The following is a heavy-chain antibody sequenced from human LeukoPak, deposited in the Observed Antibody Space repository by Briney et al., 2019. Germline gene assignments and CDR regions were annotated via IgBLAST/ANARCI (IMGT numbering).Heavy chain of an antibody. CDR3: ARVRVGATDYYYYYYMDV. Sequence: ASVKVSCKASGYTFTGYYMHWVRQAPGQGLEWMGWINPNSGGTNYAQKFQGRVTMTRDTSISTAYMELSRLRSDDTAVYYCARVRVGATDYYYYYYMDVWGKGTTVTVSS. D-gene: IGHD1-26*01. CDR2: INPNSGGT. J-gene: IGHJ6*03. CDR1: GYTFTGYY. V-gene: IGHV1-2*02.